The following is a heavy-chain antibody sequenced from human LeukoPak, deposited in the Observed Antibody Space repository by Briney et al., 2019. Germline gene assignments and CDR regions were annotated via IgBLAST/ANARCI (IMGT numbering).Heavy chain of an antibody. Sequence: ASVKVSCKASGYTFTGYYMHWVRQAPGQGPEWMGWINPNSGGTNYAQKFQGWVTMTRDTSISTAYMELNRLRSDDTAVYYCARDLSREYSGFTDYWGQGTLVTVSS. D-gene: IGHD5-12*01. CDR3: ARDLSREYSGFTDY. CDR1: GYTFTGYY. J-gene: IGHJ4*02. CDR2: INPNSGGT. V-gene: IGHV1-2*04.